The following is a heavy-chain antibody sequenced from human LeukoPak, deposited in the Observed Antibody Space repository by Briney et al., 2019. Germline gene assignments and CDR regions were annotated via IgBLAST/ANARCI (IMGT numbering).Heavy chain of an antibody. D-gene: IGHD4-17*01. J-gene: IGHJ4*02. V-gene: IGHV3-7*04. CDR2: IKQDGSEK. CDR1: GFTFSSYW. Sequence: GGSLRLSCAASGFTFSSYWTSWVRQAPGKGLEWVANIKQDGSEKYYVDSVKGRFTISRDNAKNSLYLQMNSLRAEDTAVYYCARDLDYGDYGVSEDYFDYWGQGTLITVSS. CDR3: ARDLDYGDYGVSEDYFDY.